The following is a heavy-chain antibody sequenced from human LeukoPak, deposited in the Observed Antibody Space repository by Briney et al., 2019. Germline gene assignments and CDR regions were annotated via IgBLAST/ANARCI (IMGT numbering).Heavy chain of an antibody. CDR3: ARSLYPNWYFDL. J-gene: IGHJ2*01. CDR2: IYYSGST. V-gene: IGHV4-59*01. Sequence: SETLSLTCTVSGGSISSYYWNWIRQPPGKGLEWIGYIYYSGSTNYNPSLKSRVTISVDTSKNQFSLKLSSVTAADTAVYYCARSLYPNWYFDLWGRGTLVTVSS. CDR1: GGSISSYY. D-gene: IGHD2-2*01.